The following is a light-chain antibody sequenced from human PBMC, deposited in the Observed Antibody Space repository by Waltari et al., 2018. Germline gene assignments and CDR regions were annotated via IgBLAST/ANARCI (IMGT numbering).Light chain of an antibody. Sequence: SYELTQPPSVSVSPGQTARITCPGDALPKQYAYWYQQKPGQAPVLVIYKASERPSGIPGRFSGSSSGTTVTLTISGVQAEDEADYYCQSADSSGTYGVFGGGTKLTVL. V-gene: IGLV3-25*03. CDR2: KAS. CDR1: ALPKQY. J-gene: IGLJ2*01. CDR3: QSADSSGTYGV.